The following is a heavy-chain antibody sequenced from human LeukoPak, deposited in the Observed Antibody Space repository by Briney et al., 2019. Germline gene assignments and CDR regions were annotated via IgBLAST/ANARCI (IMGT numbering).Heavy chain of an antibody. CDR2: IHHSGTI. CDR1: GDSVTSGNYY. Sequence: PSQTLSLTCSVSGDSVTSGNYYWSWIRQHPEKGPECIGHIHHSGTIYYNPSLLSRATISVYASKNQFSLRLRSVTAADTALYYCAGGNDDSKLHHWGQGTLVTVSS. D-gene: IGHD3-22*01. J-gene: IGHJ1*01. CDR3: AGGNDDSKLHH. V-gene: IGHV4-31*03.